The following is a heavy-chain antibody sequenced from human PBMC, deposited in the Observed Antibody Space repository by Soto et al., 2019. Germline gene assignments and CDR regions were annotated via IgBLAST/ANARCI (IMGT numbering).Heavy chain of an antibody. D-gene: IGHD2-15*01. V-gene: IGHV4-30-4*01. J-gene: IGHJ6*02. CDR3: AREVVVVAAVYYYYGMDV. Sequence: SETLSLTCTVSGGSISSGDYYWSWIRQPPGKGLEWIGYIYYSGSTYYNPSLKSRVTISVDTSKNLFSLKLSSVTAADTAVYYCAREVVVVAAVYYYYGMDVWGQGTTVTVSS. CDR1: GGSISSGDYY. CDR2: IYYSGST.